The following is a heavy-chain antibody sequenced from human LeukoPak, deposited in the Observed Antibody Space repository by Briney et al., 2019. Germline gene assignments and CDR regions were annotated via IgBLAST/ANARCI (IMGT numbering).Heavy chain of an antibody. CDR3: ARIATVGDEPDYYYYYMDV. J-gene: IGHJ6*03. Sequence: GGSLRLSCAASGFTFSSYGMHWVRQAPGKGLEWVAVIRYDGSNKYYADSVKGRFTISRDNSKNTLYLQMNSLRAEGTAVYYCARIATVGDEPDYYYYYMDVWGKGTTVTVSS. CDR2: IRYDGSNK. CDR1: GFTFSSYG. V-gene: IGHV3-30*02. D-gene: IGHD1-26*01.